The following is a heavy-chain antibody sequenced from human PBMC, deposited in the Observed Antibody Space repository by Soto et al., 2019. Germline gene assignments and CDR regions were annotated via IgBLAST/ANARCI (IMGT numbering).Heavy chain of an antibody. CDR1: GGSISSGGYY. Sequence: SETLSLTCTVSGGSISSGGYYWSWIRPHPGKGLEWIGYVYYSGSTSYNPSLKSRVTLSADSSRGQFSLRLNSVTAADTAVYYCARTVLGPDLLADSFVDYYYYMDVWGQGTTVTVSS. V-gene: IGHV4-61*08. J-gene: IGHJ6*03. CDR3: ARTVLGPDLLADSFVDYYYYMDV. CDR2: VYYSGST. D-gene: IGHD3-9*01.